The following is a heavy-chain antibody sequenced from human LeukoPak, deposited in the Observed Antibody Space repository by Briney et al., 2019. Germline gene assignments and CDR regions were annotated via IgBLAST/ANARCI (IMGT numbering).Heavy chain of an antibody. D-gene: IGHD2-2*01. CDR2: IYYSGST. CDR1: GGSISSGGYY. J-gene: IGHJ3*02. CDR3: ARGLSYCSSTSCYGFYIRAAAGGHDAFDI. Sequence: SETLSLTCTVSGGSISSGGYYWSWIRQHPGKGLEWIGYIYYSGSTYYNPSLKSRVTISVDTSKNQFSLKLSSVTAADTAVYYCARGLSYCSSTSCYGFYIRAAAGGHDAFDIWGQGTMVTVSS. V-gene: IGHV4-31*03.